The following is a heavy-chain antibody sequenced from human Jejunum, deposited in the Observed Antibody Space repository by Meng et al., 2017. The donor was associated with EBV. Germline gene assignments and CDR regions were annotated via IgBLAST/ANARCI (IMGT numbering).Heavy chain of an antibody. D-gene: IGHD4/OR15-4a*01. CDR1: GYIFSDYY. CDR3: ALVLRARFNYFDP. V-gene: IGHV1-69-2*01. J-gene: IGHJ5*02. Sequence: EVQLIQSGAEVKKPAATVKISCKVSGYIFSDYYIRWVRQAPGEGREWMGLVDPQDDETLYAEKFQGRVTITADTSPDTAYMELSSLRSEDTAIYYCALVLRARFNYFDPWGQGTLVTVSS. CDR2: VDPQDDET.